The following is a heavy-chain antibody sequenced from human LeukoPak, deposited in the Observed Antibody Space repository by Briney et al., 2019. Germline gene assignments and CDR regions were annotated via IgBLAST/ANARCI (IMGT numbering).Heavy chain of an antibody. CDR2: VNPNSGDT. CDR3: ARAPGGKEDYYYYVDV. CDR1: GYTFTGYY. J-gene: IGHJ6*03. D-gene: IGHD4-23*01. Sequence: ASVKVSCKASGYTFTGYYLHWVRQAPGQGLEWMGCVNPNSGDTNYAQKFQGSVTMTRDTSISTVYMELRSLRSDDTAVYYCARAPGGKEDYYYYVDVWGKGTTVTVSS. V-gene: IGHV1-2*02.